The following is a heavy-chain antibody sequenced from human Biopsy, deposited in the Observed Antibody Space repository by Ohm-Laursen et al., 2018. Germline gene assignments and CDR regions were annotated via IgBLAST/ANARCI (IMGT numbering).Heavy chain of an antibody. V-gene: IGHV1-69*06. CDR3: ATKLTRYFHH. Sequence: SVKVSCKASAYSFGDHRIHWVRQAPGQGLEWLGGNIPILGTGNYAQKFQDRVTVAADTSTSTATMELRSLRSDDTAVYYCATKLTRYFHHWGQGTLVIVSS. J-gene: IGHJ1*01. CDR2: NIPILGTG. D-gene: IGHD3-9*01. CDR1: AYSFGDHR.